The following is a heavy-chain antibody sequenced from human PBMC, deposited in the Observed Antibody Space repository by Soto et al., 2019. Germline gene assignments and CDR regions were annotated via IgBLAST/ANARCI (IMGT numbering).Heavy chain of an antibody. CDR2: IYPGDSDT. J-gene: IGHJ4*02. Sequence: GESLKISCKGSGYSFTSYWIGWVRQMPGKGLEWMGIIYPGDSDTTYSPSFQGQVTISADKSISTAYLQWTSLKASDTAMYYCARKPLLLWFGELLKYGPGENEHYFDFWGQGTLVTVSS. V-gene: IGHV5-51*01. CDR1: GYSFTSYW. CDR3: ARKPLLLWFGELLKYGPGENEHYFDF. D-gene: IGHD3-10*01.